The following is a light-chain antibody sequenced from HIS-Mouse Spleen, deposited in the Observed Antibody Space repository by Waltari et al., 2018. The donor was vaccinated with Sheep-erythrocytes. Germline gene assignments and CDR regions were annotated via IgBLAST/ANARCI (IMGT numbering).Light chain of an antibody. CDR3: QAWDSSTAWNVV. Sequence: SYELTQPPSVSVSPGQTASITCSGDKLGDKYACWYQQKPGQSPVLVIYQDRKRPAGSRERFSGSNAGNTATLTISGTQAMDEADYYCQAWDSSTAWNVVFGGGTKLTVL. V-gene: IGLV3-1*01. J-gene: IGLJ2*01. CDR1: KLGDKY. CDR2: QDR.